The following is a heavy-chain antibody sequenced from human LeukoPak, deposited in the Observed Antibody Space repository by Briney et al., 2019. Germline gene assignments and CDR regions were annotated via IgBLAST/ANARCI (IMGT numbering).Heavy chain of an antibody. Sequence: GASVKVFCKASGYTFATLRFCWVRQAPGHGLEWMGWISANTGKTDYAQKFQGRVAMTTDTSTSTAYMELRSLRPNDTAVYFCAKVAGDRMDYWGQGTLVTVSS. CDR3: AKVAGDRMDY. CDR1: GYTFATLR. J-gene: IGHJ4*02. CDR2: ISANTGKT. V-gene: IGHV1-18*01. D-gene: IGHD6-13*01.